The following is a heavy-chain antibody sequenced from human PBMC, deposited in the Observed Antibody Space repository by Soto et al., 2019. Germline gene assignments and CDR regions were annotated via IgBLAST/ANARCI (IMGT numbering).Heavy chain of an antibody. CDR2: IYYSGST. CDR1: GGSISSGGYY. Sequence: QVQLQESGPGLVKPSQTLSLTCSVSGGSISSGGYYWSWIRQHPGKGLEWIAYIYYSGSTYYNPSRKSRVTISVDTSKNQFSLKLSSVTAADTAMYYCAREPCGGDCYGYYYHGMDVWGQGTTVTVSS. CDR3: AREPCGGDCYGYYYHGMDV. V-gene: IGHV4-31*03. D-gene: IGHD2-21*02. J-gene: IGHJ6*02.